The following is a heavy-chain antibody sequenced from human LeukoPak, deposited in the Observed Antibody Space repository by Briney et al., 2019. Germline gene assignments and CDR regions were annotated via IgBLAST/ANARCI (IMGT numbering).Heavy chain of an antibody. D-gene: IGHD1-26*01. Sequence: SETLSLTCAVYGGSFSGYYWSWIRQPPGKGLEWIGEINHSGSTNYNPSLKSRVTISVDTSKNQSSLKLSSVTAADTAVYYCARGRIVGAFDFDYWGQGTLVTVSS. CDR1: GGSFSGYY. CDR2: INHSGST. CDR3: ARGRIVGAFDFDY. V-gene: IGHV4-34*01. J-gene: IGHJ4*02.